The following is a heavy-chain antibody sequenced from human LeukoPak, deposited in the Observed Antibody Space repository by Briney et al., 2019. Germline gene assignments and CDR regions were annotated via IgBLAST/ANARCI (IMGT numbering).Heavy chain of an antibody. V-gene: IGHV4-34*01. CDR2: INHSGST. Sequence: SETLSLTCAVYGGSFSTYYWSWVRQPPGKGLEWIGEINHSGSTNYNPSLKSRVTISANTSKGQFSLKLTSVTAADTAVYYCARDYGGFYFDYWGQGTLVTVSS. D-gene: IGHD4-23*01. CDR1: GGSFSTYY. CDR3: ARDYGGFYFDY. J-gene: IGHJ4*02.